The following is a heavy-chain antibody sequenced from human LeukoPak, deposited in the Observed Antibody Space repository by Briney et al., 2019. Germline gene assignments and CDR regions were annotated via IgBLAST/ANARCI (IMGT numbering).Heavy chain of an antibody. D-gene: IGHD6-13*01. V-gene: IGHV1-2*02. J-gene: IGHJ4*02. CDR2: INPNSGGT. CDR1: GYTFTGYY. CDR3: ASTLASSWGPGY. Sequence: ALVKVSCKASGYTFTGYYMHWVRQAPGQGLEWMVWINPNSGGTNYARKFQGRVTMTRDTSISTAYMELSRLRSDDTAVYYCASTLASSWGPGYWGQGTLVTVSS.